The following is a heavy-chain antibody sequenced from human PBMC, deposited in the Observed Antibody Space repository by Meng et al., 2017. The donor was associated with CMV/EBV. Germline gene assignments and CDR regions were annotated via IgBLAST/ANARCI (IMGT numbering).Heavy chain of an antibody. J-gene: IGHJ4*02. CDR3: ARVGGLEFDY. V-gene: IGHV3-21*01. CDR2: ISSSSSYI. Sequence: GESLKISCAASGFTFSSYSMNWVRQAPGKGLEWVSSISSSSSYIYYADSVKGRFTISRDNAKNSLYLQMNSLRVEDTAVYYCARVGGLEFDYWGQGTLVTVSS. D-gene: IGHD3/OR15-3a*01. CDR1: GFTFSSYS.